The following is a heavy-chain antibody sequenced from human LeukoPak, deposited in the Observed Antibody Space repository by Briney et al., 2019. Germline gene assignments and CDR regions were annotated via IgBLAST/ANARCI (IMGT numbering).Heavy chain of an antibody. Sequence: SETLSLTCTVSGGSISSYYWSWIRQPAGKGLEWIGRIYTSGSTNYNPSLKSRVTMSVDTSKNQFSLKLSSVTAADTAVYYCARVPRGITMVRGVIPLDPWGQGTLVTASS. CDR2: IYTSGST. V-gene: IGHV4-4*07. CDR3: ARVPRGITMVRGVIPLDP. CDR1: GGSISSYY. D-gene: IGHD3-10*01. J-gene: IGHJ5*02.